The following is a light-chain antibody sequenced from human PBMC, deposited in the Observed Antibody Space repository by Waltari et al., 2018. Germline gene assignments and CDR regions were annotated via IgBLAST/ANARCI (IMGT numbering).Light chain of an antibody. CDR2: DTN. V-gene: IGLV8-61*01. J-gene: IGLJ2*01. CDR1: SGSVSTSNY. Sequence: TVVTQESSLSVSPGGAVTLTCGLTSGSVSTSNYPSWYQQTPGQAPRTLIYDTNIRPSGVPERFSGSILGNKAVLTITGAQSDDESDYSCLLYMGGGIWLFGGGTRLTVL. CDR3: LLYMGGGIWL.